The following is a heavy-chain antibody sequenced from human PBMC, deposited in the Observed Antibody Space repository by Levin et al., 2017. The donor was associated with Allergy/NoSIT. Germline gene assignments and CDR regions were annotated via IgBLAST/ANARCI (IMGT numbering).Heavy chain of an antibody. V-gene: IGHV3-30*18. CDR2: ISSDGSNK. J-gene: IGHJ4*02. Sequence: TGGSLRLSCAASGFTFSSYAMHWVRQTPGKGLEWVAVISSDGSNKYYADSVKGRFTISRDNSKDTLYLQMNSLRAEDTAVYFCAKDLTNTGFCSGGSCYRLDYWGQGTLVTVSS. D-gene: IGHD2-15*01. CDR3: AKDLTNTGFCSGGSCYRLDY. CDR1: GFTFSSYA.